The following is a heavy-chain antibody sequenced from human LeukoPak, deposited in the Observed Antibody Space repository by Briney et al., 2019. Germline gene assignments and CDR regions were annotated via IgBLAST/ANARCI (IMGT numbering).Heavy chain of an antibody. J-gene: IGHJ4*02. Sequence: PGGSLRLPCAASGFTFSSYSMNWVRQAPGKGLEWVSSISSSSSYIYYADSVEGRFTISRDNAKNSLYLQMNSLRAEDTAVYYCAGGQIYGSGSYYSMFRSRDYWGQGTLVTVSS. CDR1: GFTFSSYS. V-gene: IGHV3-21*01. CDR2: ISSSSSYI. D-gene: IGHD3-10*01. CDR3: AGGQIYGSGSYYSMFRSRDY.